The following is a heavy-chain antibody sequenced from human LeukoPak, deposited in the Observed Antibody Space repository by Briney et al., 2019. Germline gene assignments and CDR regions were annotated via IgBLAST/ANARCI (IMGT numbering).Heavy chain of an antibody. V-gene: IGHV1-46*01. Sequence: ASVKVSCKASGYTFTSYYMHWVRQAPGQGLEWMGIINPSGGSTSYAQKFQGRVTMTRDTSTSTVYKELSSLRSEDTAVYYCARLLPPAGSAFDIWGQGTMVTVSS. D-gene: IGHD6-19*01. J-gene: IGHJ3*02. CDR1: GYTFTSYY. CDR3: ARLLPPAGSAFDI. CDR2: INPSGGST.